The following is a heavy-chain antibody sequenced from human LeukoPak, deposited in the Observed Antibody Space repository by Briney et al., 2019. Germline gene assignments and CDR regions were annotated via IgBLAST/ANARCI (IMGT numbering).Heavy chain of an antibody. CDR3: AKDFEPALIGAFDL. J-gene: IGHJ2*01. CDR1: GFTFSSYS. Sequence: GGSLRLSCAASGFTFSSYSTNWVRQAPGKGLEWVSSISETGHSTYYTDPVKGRFTVSRDNSKNTLYLQMNSVRVEDTAVYYCAKDFEPALIGAFDLWGRGTHVTVSS. D-gene: IGHD3-16*01. V-gene: IGHV3-23*01. CDR2: ISETGHST.